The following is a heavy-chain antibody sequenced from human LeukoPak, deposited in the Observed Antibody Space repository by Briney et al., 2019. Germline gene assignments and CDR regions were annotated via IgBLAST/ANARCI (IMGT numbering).Heavy chain of an antibody. CDR3: VRTAPGSGAFDI. CDR2: IYWDDDK. CDR1: GFSLTTTGVG. V-gene: IGHV2-5*02. J-gene: IGHJ3*02. Sequence: SGPTLVKPTQTLTLTCTFSGFSLTTTGVGVGWIRQPPGKALEWLAHIYWDDDKPYSPSLKTRLTITKDTKKKQVVLTMTNMDPVDTATYYCVRTAPGSGAFDIWGQGTMVTVSS. D-gene: IGHD6-13*01.